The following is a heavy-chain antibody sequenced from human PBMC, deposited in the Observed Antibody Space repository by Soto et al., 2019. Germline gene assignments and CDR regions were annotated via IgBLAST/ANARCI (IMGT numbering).Heavy chain of an antibody. CDR3: ARDEGASYLGKRYYYGMDV. V-gene: IGHV4-61*01. CDR1: GGSVSSSSSY. D-gene: IGHD1-26*01. Sequence: SETLSLTCTVSGGSVSSSSSYGSWIRQPPGKRQQWIGNIHSSGSTNYSPSLKSRVTISGDTSKNHVALQLSCMTDADTALHYCARDEGASYLGKRYYYGMDVGDKGTTV. CDR2: IHSSGST. J-gene: IGHJ6*04.